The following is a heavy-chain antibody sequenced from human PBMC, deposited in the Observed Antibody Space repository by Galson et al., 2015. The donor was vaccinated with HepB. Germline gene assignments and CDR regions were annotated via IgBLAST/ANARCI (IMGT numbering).Heavy chain of an antibody. CDR2: ISYDGSNK. V-gene: IGHV3-30*04. CDR3: ARDKGSGKMAGYYYGMDV. J-gene: IGHJ6*02. D-gene: IGHD3-10*01. CDR1: GFTFSSYA. Sequence: SLRLSCAASGFTFSSYAMHWVRQAPGKGLEWVAVISYDGSNKYYADSVKGRFTISRDNSKNTLYLQMNSLRAEDTAVYYCARDKGSGKMAGYYYGMDVWGQGTTVTVSS.